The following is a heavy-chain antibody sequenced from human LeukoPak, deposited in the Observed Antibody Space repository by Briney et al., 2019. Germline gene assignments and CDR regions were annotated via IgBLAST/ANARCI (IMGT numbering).Heavy chain of an antibody. CDR2: INPNSGGT. CDR1: GYTFTGYY. V-gene: IGHV1-2*02. D-gene: IGHD3-22*01. Sequence: ASVKVSCKASGYTFTGYYMHWVRQAPGQGLEWMGWINPNSGGTNYVQKFQGRVTMTRDTSISTAYMELSRLRSDDTAVYYCARDTGGVYSSGYLYGPYYYGMDVWGQGTTVTVSS. CDR3: ARDTGGVYSSGYLYGPYYYGMDV. J-gene: IGHJ6*02.